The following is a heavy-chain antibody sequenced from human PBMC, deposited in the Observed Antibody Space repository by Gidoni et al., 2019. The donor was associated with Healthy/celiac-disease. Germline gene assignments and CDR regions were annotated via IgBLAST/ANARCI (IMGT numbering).Heavy chain of an antibody. CDR3: ARCITIFGVVRYPGWFDP. CDR2: IKQDGSEK. CDR1: GFTFSSYS. V-gene: IGHV3-7*03. D-gene: IGHD3-3*01. Sequence: EVQLVESGGGLVQPGGSLRLSCAATGFTFSSYSMSWVRQAPGKGLEWVANIKQDGSEKYYVDSVKGRFTISRDNAKNSLYLQMNSLRAEDTAVYYCARCITIFGVVRYPGWFDPWGQGTLVTVSS. J-gene: IGHJ5*02.